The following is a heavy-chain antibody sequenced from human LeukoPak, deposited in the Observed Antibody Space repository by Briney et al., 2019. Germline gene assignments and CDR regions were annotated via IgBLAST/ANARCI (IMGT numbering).Heavy chain of an antibody. CDR1: GGTFSSYA. CDR2: IIPILGIA. Sequence: GASVKVSCKASGGTFSSYAISWVRQAPGQGLEWMGRIIPILGIANYAQKFQGRVTITADKSTSTAYMELSSLRSEDTAVYYCARDRMVPDAFDIWGQGTMVTVSS. D-gene: IGHD2-8*01. V-gene: IGHV1-69*04. CDR3: ARDRMVPDAFDI. J-gene: IGHJ3*02.